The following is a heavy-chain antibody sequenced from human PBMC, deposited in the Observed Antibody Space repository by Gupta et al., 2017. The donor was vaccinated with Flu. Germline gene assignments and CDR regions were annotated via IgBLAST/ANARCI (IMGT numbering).Heavy chain of an antibody. D-gene: IGHD1-26*01. CDR2: INRDGSEE. Sequence: EVQLVESGGALVLPGGSLRLPCGASAFSFSPYWMTWVLQAPGGGLEWVGHINRDGSEENYVDSLKGRFTISRDNTKNLLFLQMNSLRVEDTAVYYCVRDIPLVGFFYYFDYWGQGTLVTVSS. V-gene: IGHV3-7*01. J-gene: IGHJ4*02. CDR3: VRDIPLVGFFYYFDY. CDR1: AFSFSPYW.